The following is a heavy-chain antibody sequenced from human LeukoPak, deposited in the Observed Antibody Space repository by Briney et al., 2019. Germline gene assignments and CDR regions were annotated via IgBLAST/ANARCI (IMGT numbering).Heavy chain of an antibody. J-gene: IGHJ5*02. CDR3: ARDNGSGSGFNWFDP. V-gene: IGHV4-34*01. Sequence: PSETLSLTCGVFYGSFSGYYWSWIRQPPGKGLEWIGEINYSGNTNYNPSLKSRVTISVDTSKNQFSLKLSSVTAADTAVYYCARDNGSGSGFNWFDPWGQGTLVTVSS. CDR2: INYSGNT. D-gene: IGHD3-10*01. CDR1: YGSFSGYY.